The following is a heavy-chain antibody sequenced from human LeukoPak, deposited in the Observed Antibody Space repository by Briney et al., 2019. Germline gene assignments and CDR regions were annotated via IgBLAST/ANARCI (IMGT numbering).Heavy chain of an antibody. D-gene: IGHD4-17*01. J-gene: IGHJ4*02. V-gene: IGHV4-59*01. CDR3: AKGETVTTSPFDH. Sequence: PSETLSLTCAVSGGSMSHFHWNWFRQPPGKGLEWIGSLFYNEGAKYNPSVKSRVTMSIDTSKSQFSLRLTSVTAADTAVYYCAKGETVTTSPFDHWGQGLLVTVSS. CDR1: GGSMSHFH. CDR2: LFYNEGA.